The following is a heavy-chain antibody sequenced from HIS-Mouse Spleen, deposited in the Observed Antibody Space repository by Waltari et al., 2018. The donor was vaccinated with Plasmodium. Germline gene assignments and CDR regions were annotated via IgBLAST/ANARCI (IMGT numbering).Heavy chain of an antibody. J-gene: IGHJ4*02. CDR1: GGSISSYY. CDR2: IYYSGST. V-gene: IGHV4-59*01. CDR3: ARGGYSSSSYYFDY. D-gene: IGHD6-6*01. Sequence: QVQLQESGPGLVKPSETLSLTCTVSGGSISSYYWSWIRQPPGKGLEWIAYIYYSGSTKYNPSRKSRVTISVDTSKNQFSLKLSSVTAADTAVFYCARGGYSSSSYYFDYWGQGTLVTVSS.